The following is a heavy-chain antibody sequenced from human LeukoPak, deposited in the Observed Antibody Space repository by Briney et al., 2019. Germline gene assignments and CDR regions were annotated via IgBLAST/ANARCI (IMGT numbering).Heavy chain of an antibody. CDR2: ISSSSSYI. D-gene: IGHD3-3*01. Sequence: GGSLRLSCAASGFTFSNYNIHWVRQVPGKGLEWVSSISSSSSYIYHADSVKGRFTVSRDNDKDSLFLQMNSLRAEDTAVYYCSRYNNFWSSHYSNWFDHWGQGTLVTVSS. V-gene: IGHV3-21*01. CDR3: SRYNNFWSSHYSNWFDH. CDR1: GFTFSNYN. J-gene: IGHJ5*02.